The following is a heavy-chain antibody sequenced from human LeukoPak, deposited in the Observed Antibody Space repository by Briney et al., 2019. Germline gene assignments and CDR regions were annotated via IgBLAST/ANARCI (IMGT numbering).Heavy chain of an antibody. J-gene: IGHJ4*02. Sequence: PAGGSLRLSCAASGFIVNLYAMSWVRQAPGKGLAWVSLIYSVGVTQYADSVKGRFTISRDNSKNTLYLQMNSLRAEDTAVYYCAKDHGELWALPGGYDSSGYDYWGRGTLVTVSS. CDR2: IYSVGVT. V-gene: IGHV3-66*01. CDR1: GFIVNLYA. CDR3: AKDHGELWALPGGYDSSGYDY. D-gene: IGHD3-22*01.